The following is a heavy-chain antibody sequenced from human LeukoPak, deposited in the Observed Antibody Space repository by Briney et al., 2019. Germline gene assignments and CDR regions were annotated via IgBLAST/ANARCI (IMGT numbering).Heavy chain of an antibody. Sequence: PSETLSLTCTVSGASISTSSYYWGWLREPPGKGLDWIGSIFYTGSTDYNPSLKSRVSISVDTSKNQFSLELSSVTAADTAVYYCARRLSSAVAAIRANFDYWGQGTLVTVSS. V-gene: IGHV4-39*01. J-gene: IGHJ4*02. D-gene: IGHD6-19*01. CDR1: GASISTSSYY. CDR3: ARRLSSAVAAIRANFDY. CDR2: IFYTGST.